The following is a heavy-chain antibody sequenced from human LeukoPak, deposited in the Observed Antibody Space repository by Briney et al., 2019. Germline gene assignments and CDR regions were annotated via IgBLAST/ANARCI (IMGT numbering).Heavy chain of an antibody. CDR3: ARTSARGRIYSSSIYGMDV. CDR2: INPSGGST. J-gene: IGHJ6*02. Sequence: ASVKVSCKASGYTFTSYYMHWVRQAPGQGLEWMGIINPSGGSTSYAQKFQGRVTMTRDTSTSTVYMELSSLRSEDTAVYYCARTSARGRIYSSSIYGMDVWGQGTTVTVSS. V-gene: IGHV1-46*01. CDR1: GYTFTSYY. D-gene: IGHD6-13*01.